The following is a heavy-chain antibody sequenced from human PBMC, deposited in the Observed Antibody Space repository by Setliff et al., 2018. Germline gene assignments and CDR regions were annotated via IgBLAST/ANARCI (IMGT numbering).Heavy chain of an antibody. CDR3: ARATGWLQLS. Sequence: SETLSLTCTVSGGSISSHYWSWIRQPPGKGLEWIGSIYYSGSTNYNPSLKSRVTISVDTSKNQFSLYLQMNSLRAEDTAVYYCARATGWLQLSWGQGTQVTVSS. D-gene: IGHD5-12*01. CDR2: IYYSGST. J-gene: IGHJ4*02. CDR1: GGSISSHY. V-gene: IGHV4-59*11.